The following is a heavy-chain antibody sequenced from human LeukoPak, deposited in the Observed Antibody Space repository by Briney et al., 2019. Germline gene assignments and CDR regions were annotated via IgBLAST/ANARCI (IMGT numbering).Heavy chain of an antibody. J-gene: IGHJ6*02. CDR1: GYSFFNYW. V-gene: IGHV5-51*01. Sequence: GESLKISCKGSGYSFFNYWIGWVRQMPGKGLEWMGIIYPGDSDTRYSPSFQGQVTISTDKSISTAYLQWSSLKASDTAMYYCARCSSSWYYYYGMDVWGQGTTVTVSS. D-gene: IGHD6-13*01. CDR3: ARCSSSWYYYYGMDV. CDR2: IYPGDSDT.